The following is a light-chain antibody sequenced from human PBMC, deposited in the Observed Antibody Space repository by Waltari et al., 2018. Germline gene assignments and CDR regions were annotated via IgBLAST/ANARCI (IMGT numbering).Light chain of an antibody. V-gene: IGLV3-27*01. CDR2: KDS. Sequence: SYELTQPSSVSVSPGQTARITCSGAVLAKRYTRWFQQKPGQAPVLVIYKDSERPSGIPEGFSGSSSGTTVTLTISGAQVEDEADYYCYSVDDNKRVFGGGTKLTVL. J-gene: IGLJ2*01. CDR3: YSVDDNKRV. CDR1: VLAKRY.